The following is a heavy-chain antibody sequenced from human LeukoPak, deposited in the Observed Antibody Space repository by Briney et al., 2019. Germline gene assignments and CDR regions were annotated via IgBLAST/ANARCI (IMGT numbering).Heavy chain of an antibody. CDR1: GGSFSGYY. V-gene: IGHV4-34*01. J-gene: IGHJ4*02. D-gene: IGHD3-22*01. Sequence: SETLSLTCAVYGGSFSGYYWSWIRQPPGKGLGWIGEINHSGSTNYNPSLKSRVTISVDTSKNQFSLKLSSVTAADTAVYYCASFYASSGYYDYWGQGTLVTVSS. CDR3: ASFYASSGYYDY. CDR2: INHSGST.